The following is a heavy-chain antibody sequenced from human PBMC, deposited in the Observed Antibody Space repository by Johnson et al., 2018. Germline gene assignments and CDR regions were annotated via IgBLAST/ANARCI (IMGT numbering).Heavy chain of an antibody. CDR1: GFTFSSYA. CDR2: IWYDGSNK. Sequence: VQLLESGGGVVQPGRSLRLSCAASGFTFSSYAMHWVRQAPGKGLEWVAVIWYDGSNKYYADSVKGRFTISRDNSKNTLYLQMNSLRAEDTAVYYWARIIQIRNYYYYGMDVCGQGATVNVSS. J-gene: IGHJ6*02. D-gene: IGHD5-18*01. CDR3: ARIIQIRNYYYYGMDV. V-gene: IGHV3-33*01.